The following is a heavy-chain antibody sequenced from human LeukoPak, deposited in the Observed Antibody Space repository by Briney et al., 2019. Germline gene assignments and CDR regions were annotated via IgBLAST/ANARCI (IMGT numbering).Heavy chain of an antibody. CDR3: AKDIVMSDYTGFAY. D-gene: IGHD3-3*01. J-gene: IGHJ4*02. Sequence: SGIIWNRARIVYADSVKGRFPISRDHAKTPLYLQMNSLRAEDTALYYCAKDIVMSDYTGFAYWGQGPLVP. V-gene: IGHV3-9*01. CDR2: IIWNRARI.